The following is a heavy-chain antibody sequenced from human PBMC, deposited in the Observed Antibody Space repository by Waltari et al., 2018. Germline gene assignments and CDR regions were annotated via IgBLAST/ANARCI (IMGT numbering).Heavy chain of an antibody. CDR3: PRGHFDNSFDM. Sequence: LMESGGALTQPGGSLRLTCAASGFRISDFSIHWVRQAPGRGPQWISFIGPGGRAIYYDDSVRGRFTISRDVGKNAVYLHMTNLRDDDTAIYYGPRGHFDNSFDMWGQGTMVTVSS. CDR2: IGPGGRAI. V-gene: IGHV3-48*02. CDR1: GFRISDFS. D-gene: IGHD1-1*01. J-gene: IGHJ3*02.